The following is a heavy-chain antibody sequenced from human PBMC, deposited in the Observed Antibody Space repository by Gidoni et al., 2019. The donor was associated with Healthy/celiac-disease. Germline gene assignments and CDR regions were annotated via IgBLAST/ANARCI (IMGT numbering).Heavy chain of an antibody. Sequence: EVQLVETGGGLVKPGGSLRLSCAASGFTFSNAWMSWVRQAPGKGLEWVGRIKSKTDGGTTDYAAPVKGRFTISRDDSKNTLYLQMNSLKTEDTAVYYCTTRYYYDSSGYYYLSDYWGQGTLVTVSS. CDR3: TTRYYYDSSGYYYLSDY. CDR1: GFTFSNAW. D-gene: IGHD3-22*01. J-gene: IGHJ4*02. CDR2: IKSKTDGGTT. V-gene: IGHV3-15*01.